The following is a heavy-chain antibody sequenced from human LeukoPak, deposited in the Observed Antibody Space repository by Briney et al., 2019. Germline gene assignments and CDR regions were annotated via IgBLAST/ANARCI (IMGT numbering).Heavy chain of an antibody. D-gene: IGHD4-17*01. CDR3: ASTTVTTVYYYYYYMDV. Sequence: SETLSLTCTVSGGSISSSSYYWGWIRQPPGKGLEWIGSIYYSGSTYYNPSLKSRVTISVDTSKNQFSLKLSSVTAADTAVYYCASTTVTTVYYYYYYMDVWGKGTTVTVSS. CDR2: IYYSGST. V-gene: IGHV4-39*07. J-gene: IGHJ6*03. CDR1: GGSISSSSYY.